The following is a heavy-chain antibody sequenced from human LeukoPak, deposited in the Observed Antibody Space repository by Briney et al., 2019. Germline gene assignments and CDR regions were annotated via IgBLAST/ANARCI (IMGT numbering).Heavy chain of an antibody. V-gene: IGHV3-48*01. J-gene: IGHJ4*02. Sequence: GGSLRLSCAASGFTFSSYSMNWVRQAPGKGLEWVSYISSSSSTIYYADSVKGRFTISRDNAKNSLYLQMNSLRAEDTAVYYCASLSDRYCSGGSCYPGGYWRQGTLVPVPT. CDR3: ASLSDRYCSGGSCYPGGY. D-gene: IGHD2-15*01. CDR2: ISSSSSTI. CDR1: GFTFSSYS.